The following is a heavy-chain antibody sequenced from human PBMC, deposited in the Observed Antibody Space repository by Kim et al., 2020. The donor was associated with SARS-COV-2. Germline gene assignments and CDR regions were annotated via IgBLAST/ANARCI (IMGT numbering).Heavy chain of an antibody. CDR1: GFTFDDYA. V-gene: IGHV3-9*01. CDR3: AKDIATTSGYDYYYYYGMDV. Sequence: GGSLRLSCAASGFTFDDYAMHWVRQAPGKGLEWVSGISWNSGSIGYADSVKGRFTISRDNAKNSLYLQMNSLRAEDTALYYCAKDIATTSGYDYYYYYGMDVWGQGTTVTVSS. D-gene: IGHD5-12*01. J-gene: IGHJ6*02. CDR2: ISWNSGSI.